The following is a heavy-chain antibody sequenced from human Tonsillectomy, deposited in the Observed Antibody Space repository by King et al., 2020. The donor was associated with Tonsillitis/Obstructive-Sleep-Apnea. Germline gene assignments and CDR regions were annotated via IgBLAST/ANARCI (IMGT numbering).Heavy chain of an antibody. CDR1: GYSFTSYW. D-gene: IGHD2-2*01. J-gene: IGHJ6*03. Sequence: VQLVQSGAEVKKPGASLRISCKGSGYSFTSYWISWVRQMPGKGLEWMGRIDPSDSYTNYSPSFQGHVTISADKSISTAYLQWSSLKASDTAMYYCARVQVGYCSRTSCPHYYYYYMDVWGKGTTVTVSS. CDR2: IDPSDSYT. V-gene: IGHV5-10-1*01. CDR3: ARVQVGYCSRTSCPHYYYYYMDV.